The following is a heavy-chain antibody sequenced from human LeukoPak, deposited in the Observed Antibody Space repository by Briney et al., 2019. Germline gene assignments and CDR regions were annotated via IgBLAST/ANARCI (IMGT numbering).Heavy chain of an antibody. CDR2: IYDSGST. CDR3: ARGGWYQEY. Sequence: KPSETLSLTCTVAGGSISSQYWNWIRQPPGKGLEWIGHIYDSGSTKFNPSLKSRVTMSLDTSKKQLSLKLSYVTAADTAVYYCARGGWYQEYWGQGTLVTVSS. J-gene: IGHJ4*02. D-gene: IGHD6-19*01. CDR1: GGSISSQY. V-gene: IGHV4-59*11.